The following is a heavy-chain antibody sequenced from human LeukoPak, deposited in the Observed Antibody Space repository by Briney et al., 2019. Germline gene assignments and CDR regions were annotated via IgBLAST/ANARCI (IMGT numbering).Heavy chain of an antibody. Sequence: SETLSLTCTVSGGSISSGGYSWSWIRQPPGKGLEWIGYIYYSGSTYYNPSLKSRVTISVDTSKNQFSLKLSSVTAADTAIYYCARVHVNSGYYFGDAFDIWGQGTMVTVSS. CDR2: IYYSGST. CDR1: GGSISSGGYS. D-gene: IGHD3-22*01. V-gene: IGHV4-30-4*07. CDR3: ARVHVNSGYYFGDAFDI. J-gene: IGHJ3*02.